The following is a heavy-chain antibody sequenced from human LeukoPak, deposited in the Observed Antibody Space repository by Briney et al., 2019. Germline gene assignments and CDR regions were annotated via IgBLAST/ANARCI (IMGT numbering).Heavy chain of an antibody. V-gene: IGHV1-8*01. CDR3: ARGYDSSGYYYGGLDY. J-gene: IGHJ4*02. CDR2: MNPNSGNT. D-gene: IGHD3-22*01. Sequence: ASVKVSCKASGYAFTSYDINWVRQATGQGLEWMGWMNPNSGNTGYAQKFQGRVTMTRNTSISTAYMELSSLRSEDTAVYYCARGYDSSGYYYGGLDYWGQGTLVTVSS. CDR1: GYAFTSYD.